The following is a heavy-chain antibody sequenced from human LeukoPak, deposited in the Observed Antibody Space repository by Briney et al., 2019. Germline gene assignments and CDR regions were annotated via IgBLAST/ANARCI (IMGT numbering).Heavy chain of an antibody. CDR2: ISSNGGST. CDR3: ARDGAYGSGSYYNEGHYYGMDV. V-gene: IGHV3-64*01. CDR1: GFTFSSYA. D-gene: IGHD3-10*01. J-gene: IGHJ6*02. Sequence: GGSLRLSCAASGFTFSSYAMHWVRQAPGKGLEYVSAISSNGGSTYYANSVKGRFTISRDNSKNTLYLQMNSLRAEDTAVYYCARDGAYGSGSYYNEGHYYGMDVWGQGTTVTVSS.